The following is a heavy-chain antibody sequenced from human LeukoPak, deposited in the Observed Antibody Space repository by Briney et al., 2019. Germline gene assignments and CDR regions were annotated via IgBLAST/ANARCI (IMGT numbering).Heavy chain of an antibody. CDR3: ATDLLGRLDAFDI. Sequence: GGYLRLYCAASGFTVSSNYMSWVRQAPGKGLEWVSVIYSGGSTYYADSVKGRFTISRDNSKNTLYLQMISLSARETVVYYCATDLLGRLDAFDIWGQGTMVTVSS. D-gene: IGHD3-3*01. V-gene: IGHV3-53*01. CDR1: GFTVSSNY. CDR2: IYSGGST. J-gene: IGHJ3*02.